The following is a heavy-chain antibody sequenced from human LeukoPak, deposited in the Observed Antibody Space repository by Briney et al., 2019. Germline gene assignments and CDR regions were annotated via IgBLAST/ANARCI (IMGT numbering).Heavy chain of an antibody. CDR1: GFIFSSYS. D-gene: IGHD6-6*01. J-gene: IGHJ4*02. CDR2: ISSGSGTI. CDR3: ARGSSSSPIDY. Sequence: GGSLRLSCAASGFIFSSYSMNWVRQVPGKGLEWVSYISSGSGTIYYADSVKGRFTISRDNAKNSLYLQMNSLRAEDTAVYYCARGSSSSPIDYWGQGTLVTVSS. V-gene: IGHV3-48*01.